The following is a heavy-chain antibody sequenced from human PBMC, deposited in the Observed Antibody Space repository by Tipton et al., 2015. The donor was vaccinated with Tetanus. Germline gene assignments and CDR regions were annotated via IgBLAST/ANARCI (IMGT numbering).Heavy chain of an antibody. CDR3: ARSGYSGYENGDNWFDP. J-gene: IGHJ5*02. CDR2: MNTNSGNT. CDR1: GYTFTSYD. Sequence: QLVQSGAEVKKPGASVKVSCKASGYTFTSYDINWVRQATGQGLEWMGWMNTNSGNTGYAQKFQGRVTMTRNTSISIAYMELSSLRSEDTAVYYCARSGYSGYENGDNWFDPWGQGTLVTVSS. D-gene: IGHD5-12*01. V-gene: IGHV1-8*01.